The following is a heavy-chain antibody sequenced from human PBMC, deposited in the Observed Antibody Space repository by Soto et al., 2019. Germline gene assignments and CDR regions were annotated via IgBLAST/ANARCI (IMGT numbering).Heavy chain of an antibody. V-gene: IGHV3-53*04. CDR1: GFTVNSNY. CDR3: VRGGPMPVVVSPGYFDY. CDR2: IYSSGNA. J-gene: IGHJ4*02. Sequence: PGGSLRLSCAPSGFTVNSNYMSWVRQAPGKGLEWVSVIYSSGNAYYADSVKGRFTISRHDSKNTLYLQMNSLRPEDTAVYYCVRGGPMPVVVSPGYFDYWGQGIPVTV. D-gene: IGHD3-22*01.